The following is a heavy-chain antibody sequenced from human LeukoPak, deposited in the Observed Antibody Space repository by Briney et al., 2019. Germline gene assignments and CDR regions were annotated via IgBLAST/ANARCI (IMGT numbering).Heavy chain of an antibody. CDR2: ISAYNGNT. J-gene: IGHJ1*01. D-gene: IGHD3-22*01. CDR3: ARKTYYYDSSGLGYFQH. CDR1: GYTFTSYG. V-gene: IGHV1-18*01. Sequence: ASVKVSCKASGYTFTSYGISWVRQAPGQGLDWMGWISAYNGNTNYAQKLQGRVTMTTDTSTSTAYMELRSLRSDDTAVYYCARKTYYYDSSGLGYFQHWGQGTLVTVSS.